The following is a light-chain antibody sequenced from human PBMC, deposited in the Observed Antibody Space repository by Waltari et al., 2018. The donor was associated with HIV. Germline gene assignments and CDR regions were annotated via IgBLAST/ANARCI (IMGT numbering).Light chain of an antibody. CDR3: YSAADNTWV. J-gene: IGLJ3*02. CDR2: KDT. Sequence: SYELTQPSSVSVSPGQTARITCSGDVLAKKYARWFQQKPGQAPVLVIYKDTARPSGIPERFSVSSSGTTVTLTISGAQVEDEADYYCYSAADNTWVFGGGTKLTVL. V-gene: IGLV3-27*01. CDR1: VLAKKY.